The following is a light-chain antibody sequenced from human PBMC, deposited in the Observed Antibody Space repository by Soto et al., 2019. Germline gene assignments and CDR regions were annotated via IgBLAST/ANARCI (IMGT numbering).Light chain of an antibody. Sequence: LLIRFPPSLSLYPVELAILFCRASQTVSRYLAWYQQRPGQAPRLLIYDTSNRATGVQPRFSGSGSGTDFTLAISRLEPEDFAVYYFQQYGSANTKRFGQGTKLDIK. CDR1: QTVSRY. CDR3: QQYGSANTKR. CDR2: DTS. J-gene: IGKJ1*01. V-gene: IGKV3-11*01.